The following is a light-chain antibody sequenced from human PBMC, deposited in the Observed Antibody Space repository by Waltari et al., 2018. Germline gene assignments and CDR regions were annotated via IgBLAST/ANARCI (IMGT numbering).Light chain of an antibody. Sequence: DIQLPQSPSTLSAAVGDRVTITCRASQSISSWLAWYQQKPGNAPKLLIYEESNLQSGVPSRFSGSGAGTEFTLTISSLQPDDFATYFCQHYKNYPRTFGQGTKVEIK. CDR1: QSISSW. J-gene: IGKJ1*01. CDR2: EES. CDR3: QHYKNYPRT. V-gene: IGKV1-5*03.